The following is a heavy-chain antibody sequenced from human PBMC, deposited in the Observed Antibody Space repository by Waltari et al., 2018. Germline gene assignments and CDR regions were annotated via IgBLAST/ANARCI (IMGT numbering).Heavy chain of an antibody. CDR2: ISGSGGST. V-gene: IGHV3-23*04. D-gene: IGHD3-3*01. CDR3: AKGGGVKYYDFWSGYSPARAFDI. CDR1: GFTFSSYA. J-gene: IGHJ3*02. Sequence: EVQLVESGGGLVQPGGSLRLSCAASGFTFSSYAMSWVRQAPGTGLEWVSAISGSGGSTYYADSVKGRFTISRDNSKNTLYLQMNSLRAEDTAVYYCAKGGGVKYYDFWSGYSPARAFDIWGQGTMVTVSS.